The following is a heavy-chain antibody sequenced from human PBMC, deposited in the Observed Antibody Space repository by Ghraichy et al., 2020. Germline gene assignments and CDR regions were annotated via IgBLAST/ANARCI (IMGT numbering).Heavy chain of an antibody. D-gene: IGHD2-15*01. CDR3: AREGGYCSGGSCYSEHYYYLDF. V-gene: IGHV3-48*02. J-gene: IGHJ6*03. Sequence: GGSLRLSCAASGFTFSSYSMNWVRQAPGKGLEWVSYISSSSSTIYYADSVKGRFTISRDNAKNSLYLQMNSLRDEDTAVYYCAREGGYCSGGSCYSEHYYYLDFWGLGTPVTVSS. CDR1: GFTFSSYS. CDR2: ISSSSSTI.